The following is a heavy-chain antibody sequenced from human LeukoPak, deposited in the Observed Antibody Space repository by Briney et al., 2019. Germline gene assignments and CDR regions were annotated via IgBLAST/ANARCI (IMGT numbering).Heavy chain of an antibody. V-gene: IGHV1-2*02. Sequence: GASVKVSCKASGYTFTGYYMYWVRQAPGQGLEWMGWINPNSGGINYAQKFQDRITMSRDTSISAAYMELSSLRSDDTAVYFCARAPGTFDIWGQGTVVTVSS. D-gene: IGHD1-1*01. J-gene: IGHJ3*02. CDR2: INPNSGGI. CDR3: ARAPGTFDI. CDR1: GYTFTGYY.